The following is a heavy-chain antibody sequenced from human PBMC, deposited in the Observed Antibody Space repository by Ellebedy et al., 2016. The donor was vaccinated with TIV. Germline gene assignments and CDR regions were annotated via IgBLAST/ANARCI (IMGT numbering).Heavy chain of an antibody. V-gene: IGHV3-48*02. CDR1: GFIVSSNF. Sequence: GESLKISCAASGFIVSSNFMSWVRQAPGRGLEWVSYITSSSSTIHYADSVKGRFTISRDNAKNSLYLQMNSLRDEDTAVYYCATSDAFDIWGQGTVVTVSS. J-gene: IGHJ3*02. CDR2: ITSSSSTI. CDR3: ATSDAFDI. D-gene: IGHD6-6*01.